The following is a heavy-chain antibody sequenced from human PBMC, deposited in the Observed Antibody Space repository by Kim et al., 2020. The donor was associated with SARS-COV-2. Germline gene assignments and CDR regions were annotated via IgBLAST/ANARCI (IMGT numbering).Heavy chain of an antibody. D-gene: IGHD2-8*02. CDR3: ARGTPPLGYCTGGVCYPYYYYYYYMDV. V-gene: IGHV1-8*01. CDR1: GYTFTSYD. CDR2: MNPNSGNT. J-gene: IGHJ6*03. Sequence: ASVKVSCKASGYTFTSYDINWVRQATGQGLEWMGWMNPNSGNTGYAQKFQGRVTMTRNTSISTAYMELSSLRSEDTAVYYCARGTPPLGYCTGGVCYPYYYYYYYMDVWGKGTTVTVSS.